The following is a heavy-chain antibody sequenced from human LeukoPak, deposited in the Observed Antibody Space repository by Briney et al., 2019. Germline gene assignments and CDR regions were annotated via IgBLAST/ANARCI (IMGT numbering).Heavy chain of an antibody. CDR2: ISAYNGNT. Sequence: ASVKVSCKASGYTFTSYGISWVRQAPGQGLEWMGWISAYNGNTNYAQKLQGRVTMTTDTSTSTAYMELRSLRSDDTAVYYCAREEGYCSSTSCFPHWGQGTLITVSS. D-gene: IGHD2-2*01. V-gene: IGHV1-18*01. CDR3: AREEGYCSSTSCFPH. J-gene: IGHJ1*01. CDR1: GYTFTSYG.